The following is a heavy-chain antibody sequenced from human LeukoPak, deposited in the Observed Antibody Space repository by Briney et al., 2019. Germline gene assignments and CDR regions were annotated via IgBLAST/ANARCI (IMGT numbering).Heavy chain of an antibody. V-gene: IGHV3-7*01. D-gene: IGHD6-13*01. CDR3: ARDSAAAGTYYYYGMDV. CDR1: GFTFSSYA. J-gene: IGHJ6*04. Sequence: GGSLRLSCAASGFTFSSYAMSWVRQAPGKGLEWVANIKQDGSEKYYVDSVKGRFTISRDNAKNSLYLQMNSLRDEDTAVYYCARDSAAAGTYYYYGMDVWGEGATVTVSS. CDR2: IKQDGSEK.